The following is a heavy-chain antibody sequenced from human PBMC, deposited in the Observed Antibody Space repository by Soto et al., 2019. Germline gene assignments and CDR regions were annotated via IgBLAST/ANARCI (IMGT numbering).Heavy chain of an antibody. J-gene: IGHJ5*02. CDR3: AKWGPYGPERIWFRDNGVDP. CDR2: IRSKAYGGTT. V-gene: IGHV3-49*03. CDR1: EFIFGDYV. Sequence: GGSLSLSCTASEFIFGDYVMSWFRQAPGKGLEWVGFIRSKAYGGTTVYAASVKGRFTISRDDSKSIAYLQMDGLRTEDTPVYHCAKWGPYGPERIWFRDNGVDPGGRGT. D-gene: IGHD3-10*01.